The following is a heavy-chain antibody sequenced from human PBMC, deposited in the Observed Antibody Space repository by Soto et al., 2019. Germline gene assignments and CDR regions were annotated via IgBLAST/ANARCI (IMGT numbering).Heavy chain of an antibody. Sequence: SESLSLTCTVSGGSISSYYWSWIRQPPGKGLEWIGYIYYSGSTNYNPSLKSRVTISVDTSKNQFSLKLSSVTAADTAVYYCARDAVADAAGSFDYWGQGTLVTVSS. J-gene: IGHJ4*02. CDR3: ARDAVADAAGSFDY. CDR2: IYYSGST. CDR1: GGSISSYY. V-gene: IGHV4-59*01. D-gene: IGHD6-19*01.